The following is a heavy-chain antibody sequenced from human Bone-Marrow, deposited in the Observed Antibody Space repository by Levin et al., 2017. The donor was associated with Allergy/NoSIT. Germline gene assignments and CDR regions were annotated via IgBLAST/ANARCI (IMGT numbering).Heavy chain of an antibody. CDR2: FYYTGNT. V-gene: IGHV4-30-4*01. CDR1: GDSISTGDVY. CDR3: ARDLFCGGDCHPFDY. D-gene: IGHD2-21*01. Sequence: PSETLSLTCTVSGDSISTGDVYWSWIRQPPGTGLEWIGSFYYTGNTYYNVSLKSRVTISVDTSKNQFSLKMTSVTAADTAVYYCARDLFCGGDCHPFDYWGQGSLVTVSS. J-gene: IGHJ4*02.